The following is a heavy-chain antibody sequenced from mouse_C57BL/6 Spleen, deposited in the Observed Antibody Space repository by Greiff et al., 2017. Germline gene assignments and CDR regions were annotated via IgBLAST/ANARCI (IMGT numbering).Heavy chain of an antibody. CDR1: GFTFSDYY. CDR2: INYDGSST. V-gene: IGHV5-16*01. CDR3: ARDSPYYYGSSYGFAY. J-gene: IGHJ3*01. D-gene: IGHD1-1*01. Sequence: EVQRVESEGGLVQPGSSMKLSCTASGFTFSDYYMAWVRQVPEKGLEWVANINYDGSSTYYLDSLKSRFIISRDNAKNILYLQMSSLKSEDTATXYCARDSPYYYGSSYGFAYWGQGTLVTVAA.